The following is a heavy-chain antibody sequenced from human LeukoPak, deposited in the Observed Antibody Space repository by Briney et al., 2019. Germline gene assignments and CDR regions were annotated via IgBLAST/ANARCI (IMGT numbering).Heavy chain of an antibody. CDR3: ARGRRPYYYGSGSYYTFDY. Sequence: VASVKVSSKASGGTFSSYAISWVRQAPGQGLEWMGGIIPIFGTANYAQKFQGRVTITADESTSTAYMELSSLRSEDTAVYYCARGRRPYYYGSGSYYTFDYWGQGTLVTVSS. D-gene: IGHD3-10*01. CDR2: IIPIFGTA. CDR1: GGTFSSYA. V-gene: IGHV1-69*13. J-gene: IGHJ4*02.